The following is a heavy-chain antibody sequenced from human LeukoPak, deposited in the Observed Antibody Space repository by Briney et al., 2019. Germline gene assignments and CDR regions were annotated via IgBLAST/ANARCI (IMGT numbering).Heavy chain of an antibody. CDR1: GFTISSYW. CDR3: ARDANYYDSSGYYYVPDY. D-gene: IGHD3-22*01. J-gene: IGHJ4*02. Sequence: GGSLRLSCVASGFTISSYWMHWVRQAPGKGLEWVANIKQDGSEEYYVDSVKGRFTISRDNAKNSLYLQMNSLRAEDTAVYYCARDANYYDSSGYYYVPDYWGQGTLVTVSS. V-gene: IGHV3-7*03. CDR2: IKQDGSEE.